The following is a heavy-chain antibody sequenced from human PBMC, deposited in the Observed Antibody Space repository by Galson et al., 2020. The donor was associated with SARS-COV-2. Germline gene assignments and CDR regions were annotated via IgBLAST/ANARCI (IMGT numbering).Heavy chain of an antibody. Sequence: SGPTLVKPTQTLTLTCTFSGFSLSTSGMCVSWIRQPPGKALEWLARIDWDDDKYYSTSLKTRLTISKDTSKNQVVLTMTNMDPVDTATYYCARMSVTLHALPFDYWGQGTLVTVSS. CDR3: ARMSVTLHALPFDY. CDR1: GFSLSTSGMC. J-gene: IGHJ4*02. CDR2: IDWDDDK. V-gene: IGHV2-70*11. D-gene: IGHD1-26*01.